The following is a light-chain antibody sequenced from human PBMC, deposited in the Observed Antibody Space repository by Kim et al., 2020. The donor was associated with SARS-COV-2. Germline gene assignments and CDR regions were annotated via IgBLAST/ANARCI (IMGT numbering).Light chain of an antibody. J-gene: IGLJ2*01. Sequence: QSALTQPASVSGSPGQSITISCTGTSSDVGSYNLVSWYQQHPGKAPKLMIYEVSKRPSGVSNRFSGSKSGNTASLTISGLQAEDEADYYCCSYAGSSTRVVFGGGTQLTV. CDR2: EVS. CDR1: SSDVGSYNL. V-gene: IGLV2-23*02. CDR3: CSYAGSSTRVV.